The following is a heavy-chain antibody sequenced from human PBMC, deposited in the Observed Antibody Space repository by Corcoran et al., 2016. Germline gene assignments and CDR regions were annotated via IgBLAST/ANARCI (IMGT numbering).Heavy chain of an antibody. CDR2: ISDDGSRK. CDR1: GFTFSNYG. Sequence: QVQLVESGGGVVQPGRSLRLSCAASGFTFSNYGMYWVRQAPGKGLEGVTFISDDGSRKYYADSVKGRFTVSRDNSRNTLYLQMNSLRVEDTALYYCAKDRSCTWSFDYWGQGALVTVSS. J-gene: IGHJ4*02. CDR3: AKDRSCTWSFDY. V-gene: IGHV3-30*18. D-gene: IGHD6-13*01.